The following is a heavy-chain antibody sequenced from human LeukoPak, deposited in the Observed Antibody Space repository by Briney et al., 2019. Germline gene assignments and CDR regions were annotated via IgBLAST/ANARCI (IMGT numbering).Heavy chain of an antibody. D-gene: IGHD3-10*01. CDR2: ISSSSSYI. CDR3: ARDPEGSYLDC. CDR1: GFTFSSYG. Sequence: GGSLRLSCAASGFTFSSYGMNWVRQAPGKGLEWVSSISSSSSYIYYADSVKGRFTISRDNAKNSLYLQMNSLRAEDTAVYYCARDPEGSYLDCWGQGTLVTVSS. J-gene: IGHJ4*02. V-gene: IGHV3-21*01.